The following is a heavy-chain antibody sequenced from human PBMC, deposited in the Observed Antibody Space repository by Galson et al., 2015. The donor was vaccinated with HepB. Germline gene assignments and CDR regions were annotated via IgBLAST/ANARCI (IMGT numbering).Heavy chain of an antibody. CDR2: IKSKTDGGTT. Sequence: SLRLSCAASGFTFSNAWMSWVRQAPGKGLEWVGRIKSKTDGGTTDYAAPVKGRFTISRDDSKNTLYLQMNSLKTEDTAVYYCITLWFGDYWFGMDVWGQGTTVTVSS. CDR1: GFTFSNAW. J-gene: IGHJ6*02. CDR3: ITLWFGDYWFGMDV. V-gene: IGHV3-15*01. D-gene: IGHD3-10*01.